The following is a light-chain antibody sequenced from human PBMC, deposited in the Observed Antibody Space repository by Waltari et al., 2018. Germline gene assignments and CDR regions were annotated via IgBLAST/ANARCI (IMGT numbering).Light chain of an antibody. V-gene: IGKV1-5*03. CDR3: QHYNTYSPMYT. CDR2: KAS. CDR1: QSISTW. Sequence: DIQMTQSPSTLSASLGDRVTLTCRASQSISTWLAWYQPQPGKAPNLLIYKASILKSGVSSRFSGSGSGTEFTLTINTLQPDDFATYFCQHYNTYSPMYTFGQGTKLEIK. J-gene: IGKJ2*01.